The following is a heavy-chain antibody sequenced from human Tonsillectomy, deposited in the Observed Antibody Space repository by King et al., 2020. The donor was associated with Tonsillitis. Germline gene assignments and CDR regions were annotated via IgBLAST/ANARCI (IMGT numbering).Heavy chain of an antibody. J-gene: IGHJ4*02. CDR2: ISGGGGGT. CDR1: GFTFSNCA. CDR3: AKGEKVGVTYFDC. Sequence: VQLVESGGGLVQPGGSLRLSCAASGFTFSNCAMSWVRQAPGEGLEWVSAISGGGGGTYYADSVKGRFTISRDNSKNTLYLQMSSLRAEDTATYYGAKGEKVGVTYFDCWGQGTPVTVSS. V-gene: IGHV3-23*04. D-gene: IGHD1-26*01.